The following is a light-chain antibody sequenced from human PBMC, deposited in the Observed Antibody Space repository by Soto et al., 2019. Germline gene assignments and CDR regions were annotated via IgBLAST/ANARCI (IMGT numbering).Light chain of an antibody. CDR2: KAS. CDR1: QSISKW. J-gene: IGKJ3*01. Sequence: DIQMTQSPSTLSASVGDRVTITCRASQSISKWLAWYQQKPGKAPKLLIYKASSLENWIPSRFSGSGSGTEFTLNIRSLQSDDFATYYYRQYKGLSKFGPGTKVDI. V-gene: IGKV1-5*03. CDR3: RQYKGLSK.